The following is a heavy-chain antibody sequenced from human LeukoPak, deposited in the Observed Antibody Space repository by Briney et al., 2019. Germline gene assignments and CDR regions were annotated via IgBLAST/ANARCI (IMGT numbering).Heavy chain of an antibody. CDR1: GFIFSNCW. J-gene: IGHJ1*01. V-gene: IGHV3-7*01. D-gene: IGHD4-11*01. CDR3: ATYSTRNAREFQS. CDR2: IKTDASEK. Sequence: GGSLRLSCETSGFIFSNCWMTWVRRAPGKGLEWVANIKTDASEKYYADSVKGRFTISRDNAKMSLYLQMNSLRVEDTAVYYCATYSTRNAREFQSWGQGTLVTVSS.